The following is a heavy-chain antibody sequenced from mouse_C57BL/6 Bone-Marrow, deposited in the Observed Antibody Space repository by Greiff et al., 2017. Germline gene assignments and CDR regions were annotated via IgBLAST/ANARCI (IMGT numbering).Heavy chain of an antibody. CDR2: IDPENGDT. CDR1: GFNIKDDY. CDR3: TTEVKDY. Sequence: VQLQQSGAELVRPGASVKLSCTASGFNIKDDYMHWVKQRPEQGLEWIGWIDPENGDTEYASKFQGKATITADTSSNTAYPQLSSLTSEDTAVYYCTTEVKDYWGQGTTLTVSS. D-gene: IGHD2-2*01. J-gene: IGHJ2*01. V-gene: IGHV14-4*01.